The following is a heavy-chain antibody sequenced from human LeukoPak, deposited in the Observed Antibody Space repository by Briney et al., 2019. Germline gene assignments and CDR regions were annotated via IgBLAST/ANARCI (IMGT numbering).Heavy chain of an antibody. CDR2: FDPEDGET. CDR3: ATGPPLRFLEWLSKGFDP. V-gene: IGHV1-24*01. Sequence: ASVKVSCKVSGYTLTELSMHWVRQAPGKGLEWMGGFDPEDGETIYAQKFQGRVTTTEDTSTDTAYMELSSLRSEDTAVYYCATGPPLRFLEWLSKGFDPWGQGTLVTVSS. CDR1: GYTLTELS. J-gene: IGHJ5*02. D-gene: IGHD3-3*01.